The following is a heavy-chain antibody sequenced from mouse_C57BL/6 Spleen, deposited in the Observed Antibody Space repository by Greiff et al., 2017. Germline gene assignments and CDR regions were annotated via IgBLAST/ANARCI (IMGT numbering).Heavy chain of an antibody. V-gene: IGHV1-9*01. Sequence: QVQLQQSGAELMKPGASVKLSCKATGYTFTGYWIEWVKQRPGHGLEWIGEILPGSGSTNYNEKFKGKATFTADTSSNTAYMQLSSLTTEDSAIYYCARGRITTVVARYWDFEVWGTGTTVTVSS. CDR3: ARGRITTVVARYWDFEV. CDR1: GYTFTGYW. D-gene: IGHD1-1*01. CDR2: ILPGSGST. J-gene: IGHJ1*03.